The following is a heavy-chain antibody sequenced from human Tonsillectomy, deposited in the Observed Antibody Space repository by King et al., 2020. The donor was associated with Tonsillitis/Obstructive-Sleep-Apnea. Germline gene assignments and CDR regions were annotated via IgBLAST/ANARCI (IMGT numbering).Heavy chain of an antibody. V-gene: IGHV4-34*01. CDR1: GGSFSGYY. D-gene: IGHD3-10*01. CDR3: ARGSPLSMVRVVIYYSYNMDV. J-gene: IGHJ6*03. CDR2: INHYGNT. Sequence: VQLQQWGAGLLKPSETLSLTCAVYGGSFSGYYWSWIRQPPGKGLEWIGEINHYGNTNYNPSLKSRVTISVETSKNQLSLKLSSVTAADTAVYYCARGSPLSMVRVVIYYSYNMDVWGKGTTVTVSS.